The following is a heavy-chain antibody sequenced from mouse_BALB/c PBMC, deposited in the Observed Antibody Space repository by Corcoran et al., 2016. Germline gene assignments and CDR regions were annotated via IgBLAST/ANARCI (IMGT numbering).Heavy chain of an antibody. CDR2: IDPANGNT. CDR1: GFNIKDTY. CDR3: ARWDWDVDV. V-gene: IGHV14-3*02. J-gene: IGHJ1*01. Sequence: EVQLQQSGAELVKPGTLVKLSCTASGFNIKDTYMHWVKQRPEQGLEWIGRIDPANGNTKYDPKFQGKATITADTSSNTAYLQLSSLTSEDTAVYYCARWDWDVDVWGAGTTVTVSS.